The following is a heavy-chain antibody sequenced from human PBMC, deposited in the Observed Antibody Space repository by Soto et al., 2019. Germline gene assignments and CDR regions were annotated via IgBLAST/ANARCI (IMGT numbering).Heavy chain of an antibody. D-gene: IGHD2-2*01. CDR1: VYSFTSYW. J-gene: IGHJ6*02. CDR3: ARHPIVVVPAATQHYYYYGMDV. CDR2: IDPSDSYT. Sequence: GESLKISCKGSVYSFTSYWISWVRQMPGKGLEWMGRIDPSDSYTNYSPSFQGHVTISADKSISTAYLQWSSLKASDTAMYYCARHPIVVVPAATQHYYYYGMDVWGQGTTVTVSS. V-gene: IGHV5-10-1*01.